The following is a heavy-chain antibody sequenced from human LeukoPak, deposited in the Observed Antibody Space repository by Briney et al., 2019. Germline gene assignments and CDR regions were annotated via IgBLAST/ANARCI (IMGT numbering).Heavy chain of an antibody. Sequence: GGSLRLSCVASGFTFSSNGMHWVRQAPGKGLEWVTFIQYDGSKKYYADSVKGRFTISRDNSKNTLYLEMNSLRAEDTAVYYCAKDIGSYYDYWGQGILVTISS. CDR1: GFTFSSNG. D-gene: IGHD3-10*01. CDR3: AKDIGSYYDY. J-gene: IGHJ4*02. V-gene: IGHV3-30*02. CDR2: IQYDGSKK.